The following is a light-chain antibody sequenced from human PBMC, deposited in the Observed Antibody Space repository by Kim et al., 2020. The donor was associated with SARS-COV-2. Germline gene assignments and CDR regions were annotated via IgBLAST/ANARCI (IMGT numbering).Light chain of an antibody. CDR1: SSDVGSYNL. Sequence: QSALTQPASVSGSPGQSITISCTGTSSDVGSYNLVSWYQQQPGKAPKVMIYEVSKRPSGVSNRFSGSKSDNTASLTISGLQAEDEADYYCCSKRCPGTYVFGTGTKVTVL. V-gene: IGLV2-23*02. J-gene: IGLJ1*01. CDR2: EVS. CDR3: CSKRCPGTYV.